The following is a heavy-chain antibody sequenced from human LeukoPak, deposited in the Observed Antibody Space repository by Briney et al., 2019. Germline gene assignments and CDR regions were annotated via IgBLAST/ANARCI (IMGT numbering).Heavy chain of an antibody. CDR1: GFTFSSYA. V-gene: IGHV3-23*01. Sequence: PGGSLRLSCAASGFTFSSYAMSWVRQAPGKGLEWVSGISGSGGSTYYADSVKGRFTISRDNSKNTLYLQMNSLRAEDTAVYYCAKDGIWFGDEWANWGRGTLVTVSS. J-gene: IGHJ4*02. D-gene: IGHD3-10*01. CDR2: ISGSGGST. CDR3: AKDGIWFGDEWAN.